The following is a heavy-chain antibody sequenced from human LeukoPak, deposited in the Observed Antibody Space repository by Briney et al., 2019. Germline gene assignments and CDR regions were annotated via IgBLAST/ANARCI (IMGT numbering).Heavy chain of an antibody. CDR3: ARSIIGTRSKFDY. V-gene: IGHV4-59*08. D-gene: IGHD1/OR15-1a*01. Sequence: PSETLSLTCTVSGSSISTYYWSWIRQPPGKGLEWIGYISYSGSTNYNPSLKSRVTISLDTSKNQFALKLSSVTAADTAVYYCARSIIGTRSKFDYWGQRTLVTVSS. J-gene: IGHJ4*02. CDR1: GSSISTYY. CDR2: ISYSGST.